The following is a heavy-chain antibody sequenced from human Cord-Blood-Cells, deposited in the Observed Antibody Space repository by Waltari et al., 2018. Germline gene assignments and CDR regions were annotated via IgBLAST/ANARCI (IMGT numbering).Heavy chain of an antibody. J-gene: IGHJ4*02. CDR1: GFTVSSNY. Sequence: EVQLVESGGGLIQPGGSLRLSCAASGFTVSSNYMSWVRQAPGKGLEWVSVIYSGGSTYYADYVKGRFTSSRDNAKNTLYLQMNSLRAEDTAVYYCATPGIAAAGTLYYFDYWGQGTLVTVSS. V-gene: IGHV3-53*01. CDR2: IYSGGST. D-gene: IGHD6-13*01. CDR3: ATPGIAAAGTLYYFDY.